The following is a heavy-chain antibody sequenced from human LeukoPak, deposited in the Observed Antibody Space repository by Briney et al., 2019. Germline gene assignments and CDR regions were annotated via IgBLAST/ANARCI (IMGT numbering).Heavy chain of an antibody. CDR1: GYTFTSYD. V-gene: IGHV1-8*03. J-gene: IGHJ5*02. CDR2: MNPNSGNT. Sequence: ASVKVSCKASGYTFTSYDINWVRQATGQGLEWMGWMNPNSGNTGYAQKFQGRVTITRNTSISTAYMELSSLRSEDTAVYYCARGGYSYGYGDNNWFDPWGQGTLVTVSS. CDR3: ARGGYSYGYGDNNWFDP. D-gene: IGHD5-18*01.